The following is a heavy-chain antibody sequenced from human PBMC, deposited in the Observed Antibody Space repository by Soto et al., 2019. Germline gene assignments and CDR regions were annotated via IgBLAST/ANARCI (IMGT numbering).Heavy chain of an antibody. D-gene: IGHD6-6*01. CDR3: AKDPGWEYRYGMDV. J-gene: IGHJ6*02. V-gene: IGHV3-23*01. CDR2: ISGSGGST. CDR1: GFTFSSYA. Sequence: GGSLRLSCAASGFTFSSYAMSWVRQAPGKGLEWVSAISGSGGSTYYADSVKGRFTISRDNSKNTLYLQMNSLRAEDTAVYYCAKDPGWEYRYGMDVWGQGTTVTVSS.